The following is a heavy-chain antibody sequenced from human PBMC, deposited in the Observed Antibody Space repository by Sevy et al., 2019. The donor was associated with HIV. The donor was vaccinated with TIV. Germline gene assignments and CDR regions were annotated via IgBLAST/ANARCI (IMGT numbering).Heavy chain of an antibody. V-gene: IGHV4-4*07. CDR2: IYTSGST. CDR3: ARALQEYDLGRGCAFDI. CDR1: GGSISSYY. Sequence: SETLSLTCTVSGGSISSYYWSWIRQPAGKGLEWIGRIYTSGSTNYNPSLKSRVTMSVDTSKNQFSLKLSSVTAADTAVYYCARALQEYDLGRGCAFDIWGQGTMVTVSS. J-gene: IGHJ3*02. D-gene: IGHD4-4*01.